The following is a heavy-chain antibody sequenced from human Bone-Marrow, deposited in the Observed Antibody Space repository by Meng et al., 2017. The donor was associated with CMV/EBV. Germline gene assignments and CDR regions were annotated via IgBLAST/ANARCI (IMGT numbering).Heavy chain of an antibody. CDR2: INPNSGGT. J-gene: IGHJ6*02. D-gene: IGHD3-3*01. V-gene: IGHV1-2*02. CDR3: ARDFLYDDFWSGYFSYYGMDV. Sequence: ASVKGSCEASGYTFTGYDMHWVRQAPGQGLEWMGWINPNSGGTNYAQKFQGRVTMTRDTSISTAYMELSRLRSDDTAVYYCARDFLYDDFWSGYFSYYGMDVWGQGTTVTVSS. CDR1: GYTFTGYD.